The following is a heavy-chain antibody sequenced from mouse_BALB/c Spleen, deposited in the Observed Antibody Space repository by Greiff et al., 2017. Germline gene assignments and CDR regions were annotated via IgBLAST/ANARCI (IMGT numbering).Heavy chain of an antibody. J-gene: IGHJ2*01. V-gene: IGHV1S137*01. D-gene: IGHD1-1*02. CDR3: ASSGGSYVSYYLDY. CDR1: GYTFTDYA. CDR2: ISTYYGDA. Sequence: QVQLKQSGAELVRPGVSVKISCKGSGYTFTDYAMHWVKQSHAKSLEWIGVISTYYGDASYNQKFKGKATMTVDKSSSTAYMELARLTSEDSAIYYCASSGGSYVSYYLDYWGQGTTLTVSS.